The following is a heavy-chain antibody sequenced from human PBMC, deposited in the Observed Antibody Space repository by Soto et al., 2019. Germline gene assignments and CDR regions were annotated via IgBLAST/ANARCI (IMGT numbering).Heavy chain of an antibody. CDR2: INHSGST. J-gene: IGHJ4*02. CDR1: GGSFSGYY. D-gene: IGHD6-13*01. CDR3: AREKPYSSSWYHDY. Sequence: SETLSLTCAVYGGSFSGYYWSWIRQPPGKGLEWIGEINHSGSTNHNPSLKSRVTISVDTSKNQFSLKLSSVTAADTAVYYCAREKPYSSSWYHDYWGQGTLVTVSS. V-gene: IGHV4-34*01.